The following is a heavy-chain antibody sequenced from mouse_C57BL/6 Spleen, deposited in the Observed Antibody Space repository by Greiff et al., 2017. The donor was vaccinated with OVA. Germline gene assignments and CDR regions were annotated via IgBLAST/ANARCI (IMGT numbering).Heavy chain of an antibody. CDR2: IGPEDGET. V-gene: IGHV14-2*01. CDR1: GFNIKDYY. CDR3: ALYGSSPWFAY. D-gene: IGHD1-1*01. Sequence: VQLKESGAELVKPGASVKLSCTASGFNIKDYYMHWVQQRTEKGLEWIGRIGPEDGETKYAPKFPGKATITADTSSNTAYLQLSSLTSEDTAVYYCALYGSSPWFAYWGQGTLVTVSA. J-gene: IGHJ3*01.